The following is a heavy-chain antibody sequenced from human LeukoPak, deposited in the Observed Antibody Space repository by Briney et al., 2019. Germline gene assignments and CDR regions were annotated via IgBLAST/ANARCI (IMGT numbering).Heavy chain of an antibody. D-gene: IGHD6-6*01. CDR1: GGSFSSYY. Sequence: SETLSLTCAVYGGSFSSYYWSWIRQPPGKGLEWIGYIYYSGSTNYNPSLKSRVTISVDTSKNQFSLKLSSVTAADTAVYYCARSNRYSSSSSDYWGQGTLVTVSS. V-gene: IGHV4-59*12. CDR3: ARSNRYSSSSSDY. J-gene: IGHJ4*02. CDR2: IYYSGST.